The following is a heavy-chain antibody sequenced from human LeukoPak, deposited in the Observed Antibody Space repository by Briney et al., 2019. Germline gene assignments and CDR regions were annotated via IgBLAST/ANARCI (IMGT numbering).Heavy chain of an antibody. V-gene: IGHV1-8*01. D-gene: IGHD3-9*01. CDR3: ARDHYDILTGYFHAFDI. CDR2: MNPNSGNT. Sequence: ASVKVSCKASGYTFTSYDINWVRQATGQGLEWMGWMNPNSGNTGYAQKFQGRVTMTRNTSISTAYMELSSLRSEDTAVYYCARDHYDILTGYFHAFDIWGQGTMVTVSS. CDR1: GYTFTSYD. J-gene: IGHJ3*02.